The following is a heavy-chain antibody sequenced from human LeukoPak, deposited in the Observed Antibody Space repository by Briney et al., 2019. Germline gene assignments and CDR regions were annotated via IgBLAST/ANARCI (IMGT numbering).Heavy chain of an antibody. CDR3: VRETVSVITDFDY. CDR1: GFTFSSYA. CDR2: IKEDGSEQ. J-gene: IGHJ4*02. V-gene: IGHV3-7*01. D-gene: IGHD3-16*02. Sequence: PGGSLRLSCAASGFTFSSYAMSWVRQAPGKGLEWVANIKEDGSEQYYVDSIKGRFTISRDNAKNSLYLQMSSLRAEDTAIYYCVRETVSVITDFDYWGQGTLVTVSS.